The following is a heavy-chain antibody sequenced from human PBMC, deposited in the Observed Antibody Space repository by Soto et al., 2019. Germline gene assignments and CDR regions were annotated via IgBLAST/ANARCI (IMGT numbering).Heavy chain of an antibody. CDR3: ARDFHAETY. CDR2: ISYDGSNK. CDR1: GFTFTSYA. J-gene: IGHJ1*01. Sequence: GGSLRLSCAASGFTFTSYAMHWVRQAPGKGLEWVAVISYDGSNKYYADSVKGRFTISRDNSKNTMYLQMSSLRAEDTAVFYCARDFHAETYWGQGTLVTVSS. V-gene: IGHV3-30-3*01.